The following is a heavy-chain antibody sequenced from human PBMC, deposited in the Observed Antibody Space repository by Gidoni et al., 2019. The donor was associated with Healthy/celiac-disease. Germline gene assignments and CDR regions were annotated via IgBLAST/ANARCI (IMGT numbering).Heavy chain of an antibody. CDR3: ARHDYGEIGLLDY. D-gene: IGHD4-17*01. Sequence: QLQLQESGPGLVKPAATLSLTCTVPGGSTSSSSYYWGWLRQPPGGGLGWIGSIYYSGSPYDNPSLKSRVTISVDTSNIQFSLKLSCVSAADTAVYYCARHDYGEIGLLDYWGQGTLVTVSS. J-gene: IGHJ4*02. CDR2: IYYSGSP. CDR1: GGSTSSSSYY. V-gene: IGHV4-39*01.